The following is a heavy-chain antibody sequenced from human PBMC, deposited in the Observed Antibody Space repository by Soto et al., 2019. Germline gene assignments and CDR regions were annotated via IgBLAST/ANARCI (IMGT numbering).Heavy chain of an antibody. D-gene: IGHD1-26*01. CDR1: GGSISSSNW. CDR2: IYHSGST. J-gene: IGHJ6*02. V-gene: IGHV4-4*02. Sequence: LSLTCAVSGGSISSSNWWSWVRQPPGKGLEWIGEIYHSGSTNYNPSLKSRVTISVDKSKNQFSLKLTSVTAADTAVYYCARVSGSYYYGMDVWGQGTTVTVSS. CDR3: ARVSGSYYYGMDV.